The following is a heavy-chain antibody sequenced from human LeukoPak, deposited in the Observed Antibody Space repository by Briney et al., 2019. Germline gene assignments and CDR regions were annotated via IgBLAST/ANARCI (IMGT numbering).Heavy chain of an antibody. CDR3: ASPGRDGYNYYFDY. D-gene: IGHD5-24*01. CDR1: GGTFSSYA. V-gene: IGHV1-69*13. Sequence: SVKVSCKASGGTFSSYAISWVRQAPGQGLEWMGGIIPIFGTANYAQKFQGRVTITADESASTAYMELSSLRSEDTAVYYCASPGRDGYNYYFDYWGQGTLVTVSS. J-gene: IGHJ4*02. CDR2: IIPIFGTA.